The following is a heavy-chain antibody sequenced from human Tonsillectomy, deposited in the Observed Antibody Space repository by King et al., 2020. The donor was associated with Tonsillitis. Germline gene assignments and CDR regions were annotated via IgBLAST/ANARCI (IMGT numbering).Heavy chain of an antibody. D-gene: IGHD4-17*01. CDR1: GGSIRNSNW. J-gene: IGHJ6*02. CDR3: ARDYRDYTGRYYGMDV. V-gene: IGHV4-4*02. CDR2: IYHSGST. Sequence: VQLQESGPGLVKPSGTLSLTCAVSGGSIRNSNWWSWVRQLPGKGLEWIGEIYHSGSTNYNPSLKSRVTISVDKSKNQFSLTLTSVTAADTGVYFCARDYRDYTGRYYGMDVWGQGTTVTVSS.